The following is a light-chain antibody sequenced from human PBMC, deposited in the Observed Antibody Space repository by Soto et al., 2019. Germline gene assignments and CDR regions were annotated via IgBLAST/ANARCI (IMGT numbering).Light chain of an antibody. CDR1: SSDVGSYNL. CDR3: CSYAGSSTFVV. Sequence: QSALTQPASVSGSPGQSITISCTGTSSDVGSYNLVSWYQQHPGKAPKLMIYEGSKPPSGVSNRFSGSKSGNTASLTISGLQAEDEADYYCCSYAGSSTFVVFRGGTQLTVL. V-gene: IGLV2-23*03. CDR2: EGS. J-gene: IGLJ2*01.